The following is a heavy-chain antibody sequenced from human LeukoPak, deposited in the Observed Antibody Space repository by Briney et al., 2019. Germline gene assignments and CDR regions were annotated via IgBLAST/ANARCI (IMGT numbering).Heavy chain of an antibody. CDR3: ARERPHVIQRYSYGHDAFDI. Sequence: PSETLSLTCTVSGGSISSYYWSWIRQPPGKGLEWIGYIYYSGSTNYNPSLRSRVTISVDTSKNQFSLKLSSVTAADTAVYYCARERPHVIQRYSYGHDAFDIWGQGTMVTVSS. J-gene: IGHJ3*02. CDR2: IYYSGST. CDR1: GGSISSYY. V-gene: IGHV4-59*01. D-gene: IGHD5-18*01.